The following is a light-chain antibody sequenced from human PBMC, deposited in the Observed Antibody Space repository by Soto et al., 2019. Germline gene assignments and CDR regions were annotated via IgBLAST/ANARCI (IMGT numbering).Light chain of an antibody. CDR1: SSDVGGYNY. V-gene: IGLV2-14*03. CDR2: DVS. J-gene: IGLJ3*02. CDR3: SSYSSTTTRV. Sequence: QSALTQPASVSGSPGQSITISCTGTSSDVGGYNYVSWYQQHPGTAPKLMIYDVSYWPSGVSNRFSGSKSGNTASLTISGLQADDEADYYCSSYSSTTTRVFGGGTKLTVL.